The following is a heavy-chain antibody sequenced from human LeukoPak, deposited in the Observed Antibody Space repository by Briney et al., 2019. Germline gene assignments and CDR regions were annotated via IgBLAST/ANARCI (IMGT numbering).Heavy chain of an antibody. D-gene: IGHD4-23*01. V-gene: IGHV3-7*03. J-gene: IGHJ3*02. CDR2: VNRDGSET. CDR1: GFALSSHW. CDR3: ARASPETPDYGGNSGAFDI. Sequence: PGGSLRLSCAASGFALSSHWMTWVRQVPGRGPEWVANVNRDGSETYYLDSVKGRFTISRDNAKNSLYLQMNSLRAEDTAVYYCARASPETPDYGGNSGAFDIWGQGTMVTVSS.